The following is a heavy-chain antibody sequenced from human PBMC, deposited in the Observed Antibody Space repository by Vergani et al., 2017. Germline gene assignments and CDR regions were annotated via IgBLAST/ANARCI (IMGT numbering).Heavy chain of an antibody. CDR1: GGTFSSYA. V-gene: IGHV1-69*18. D-gene: IGHD3-22*01. CDR3: AGSSSGYLVYAFDI. CDR2: IITIFGTA. Sequence: QVQLVQSGAEVKKPGSSVKVSCKASGGTFSSYAISWVRQAPGQGLEWMGRIITIFGTANYAQKFQGRVTITADESTRTAYMELSSLRSEDTAVYYCAGSSSGYLVYAFDIWGQGTMVTVSS. J-gene: IGHJ3*02.